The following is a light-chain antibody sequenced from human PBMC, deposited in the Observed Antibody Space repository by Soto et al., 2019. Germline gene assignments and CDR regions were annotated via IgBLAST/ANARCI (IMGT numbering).Light chain of an antibody. V-gene: IGKV3-11*01. CDR1: QSVSSY. CDR2: DVS. Sequence: DIMLTQSPATLSLSLGERATISCRASQSVSSYLAWYQQKPGQAPRLLIYDVSNRATGIPPRFSGSGSGTDFTLTISSLEPEDFAVYYCQQRFTFGQGTRLEIK. J-gene: IGKJ5*01. CDR3: QQRFT.